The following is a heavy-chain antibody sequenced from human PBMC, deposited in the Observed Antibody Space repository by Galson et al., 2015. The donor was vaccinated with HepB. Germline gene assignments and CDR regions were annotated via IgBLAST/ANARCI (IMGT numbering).Heavy chain of an antibody. CDR1: GFTFSNAW. V-gene: IGHV3-15*07. CDR3: TSHYYDSSGPPWDY. D-gene: IGHD3-22*01. CDR2: IKSKTDGGTI. Sequence: SLRLSCAASGFTFSNAWMNWVRQAPGKGLEWVGRIKSKTDGGTIDYAAPVKGRFTISRDDSKNTLYLQMNSLKTEDTAVYYCTSHYYDSSGPPWDYWGQGTLVTVSS. J-gene: IGHJ4*02.